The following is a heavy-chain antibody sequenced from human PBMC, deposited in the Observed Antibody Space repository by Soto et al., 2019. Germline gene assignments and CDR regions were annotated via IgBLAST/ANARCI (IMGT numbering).Heavy chain of an antibody. V-gene: IGHV1-3*01. CDR2: INPGNGNT. J-gene: IGHJ5*02. CDR1: GDIFANYA. Sequence: EASVKVSCKASGDIFANYAMQWVRHAPGQGLEWMGYINPGNGNTKYSQKFQGRLTMSRDTSANTVYMELSSLTSKDSAIYYCARAVKNFSGSGDTWFDPWGQGTLVTGSS. CDR3: ARAVKNFSGSGDTWFDP. D-gene: IGHD3-10*01.